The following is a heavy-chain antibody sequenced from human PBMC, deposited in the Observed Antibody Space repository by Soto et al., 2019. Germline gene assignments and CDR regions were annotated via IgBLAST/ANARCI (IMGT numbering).Heavy chain of an antibody. Sequence: SETLSLTCTVSGGSISSYYWSWIRQPPGKGLEWIGYIYYSGSTNYNPSLKSRVTISVDTSKNQFSLKLSSVTAADTAVYYCARHIGDDYGDYIYYYYYYYMDVWGKGTTVTVSS. CDR2: IYYSGST. CDR3: ARHIGDDYGDYIYYYYYYYMDV. V-gene: IGHV4-59*08. D-gene: IGHD4-17*01. J-gene: IGHJ6*03. CDR1: GGSISSYY.